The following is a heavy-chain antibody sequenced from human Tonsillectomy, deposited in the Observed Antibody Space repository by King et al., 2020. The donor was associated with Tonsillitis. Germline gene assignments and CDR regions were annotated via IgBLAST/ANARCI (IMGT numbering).Heavy chain of an antibody. V-gene: IGHV1-24*01. J-gene: IGHJ4*02. D-gene: IGHD6-6*01. CDR3: TTPAAWRESSSWQS. Sequence: VKLVQSGAELKKPGASVKVSCKVSGYTLTEFSLHWVRQAPGKGLEWMGGFDPEDGETIYAQKFQGRVTMTEDTSTDTAYMALSSLTSEDTAVYYCTTPAAWRESSSWQSWGQGTLVTVSS. CDR2: FDPEDGET. CDR1: GYTLTEFS.